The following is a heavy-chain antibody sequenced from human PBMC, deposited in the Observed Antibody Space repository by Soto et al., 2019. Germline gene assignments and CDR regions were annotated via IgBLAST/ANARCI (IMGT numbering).Heavy chain of an antibody. CDR3: GGDLRGSYAVYDGMDV. J-gene: IGHJ6*02. Sequence: GGSLTLSCSASGFTFSSYGMHWVRQAPGKGLEWVAVIWYNGNNKYYEDSVKGRLTISRDNSENTLYLQMRSLRAEDTAVYYCGGDLRGSYAVYDGMDVWGQGTTVTVSS. CDR2: IWYNGNNK. V-gene: IGHV3-33*01. D-gene: IGHD1-26*01. CDR1: GFTFSSYG.